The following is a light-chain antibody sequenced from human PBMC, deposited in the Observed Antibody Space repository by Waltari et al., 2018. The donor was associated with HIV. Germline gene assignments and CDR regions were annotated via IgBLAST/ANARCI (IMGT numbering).Light chain of an antibody. V-gene: IGLV1-40*01. CDR2: GIS. J-gene: IGLJ1*01. CDR1: SSNIGAGYD. CDR3: QSDDSNLSGATV. Sequence: QSVLTQPPSVSGAPGQRVTISCTGSSSNIGAGYDVHWYQQLPGTATKVLIYGISNRPSWVPDRCSGSQSGTSASLAITGLQAEDEADYYCQSDDSNLSGATVFGTGTKVTVL.